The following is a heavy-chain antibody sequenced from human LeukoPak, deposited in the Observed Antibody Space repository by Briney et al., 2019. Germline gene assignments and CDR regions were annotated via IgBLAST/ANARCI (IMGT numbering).Heavy chain of an antibody. CDR3: VRVLPTGSYPWYFDL. Sequence: GGSLRLSCAASGFTFGIAWMTWVRQAPGRGLEWVGRIKGKTDGGTTDYAAPVKGRFTISRDESKSTLYLQMNSLRADDTAVYCCVRVLPTGSYPWYFDLWGRGTLVTVSS. J-gene: IGHJ2*01. V-gene: IGHV3-15*01. CDR1: GFTFGIAW. CDR2: IKGKTDGGTT. D-gene: IGHD3-9*01.